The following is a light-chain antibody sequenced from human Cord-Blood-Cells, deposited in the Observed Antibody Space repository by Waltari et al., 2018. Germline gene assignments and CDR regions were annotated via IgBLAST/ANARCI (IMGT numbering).Light chain of an antibody. CDR1: CSDVGRYNL. J-gene: IGLJ3*02. CDR2: EGS. CDR3: CSYAGSSTLV. Sequence: QSALTQPASVSGSPGQSLTISCTGTCSDVGRYNLVSWYHQHPGNAPKLMSYEGSKRPSGVSNRFSGSKSGNTASLTISGLQAEDEADYYCCSYAGSSTLVFGGGTKLTVL. V-gene: IGLV2-23*01.